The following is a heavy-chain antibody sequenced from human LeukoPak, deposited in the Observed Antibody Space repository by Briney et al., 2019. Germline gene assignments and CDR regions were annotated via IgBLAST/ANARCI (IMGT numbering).Heavy chain of an antibody. D-gene: IGHD1-26*01. Sequence: GGSLRLSCAASGFTFSSYAMSWVRQAPGQGLEWVSAISGSGGSTYYADSVKGRFTISRDNSKNTLYLQMNSLRAEDTAVYYCAKDQQWGLLKFDYWGQGTLVTVSS. CDR2: ISGSGGST. CDR1: GFTFSSYA. J-gene: IGHJ4*02. V-gene: IGHV3-23*01. CDR3: AKDQQWGLLKFDY.